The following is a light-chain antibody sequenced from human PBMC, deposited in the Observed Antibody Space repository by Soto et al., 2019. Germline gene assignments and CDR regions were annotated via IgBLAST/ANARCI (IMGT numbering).Light chain of an antibody. V-gene: IGKV1-5*01. J-gene: IGKJ5*01. CDR2: DAF. Sequence: DIEITQSPSTLSASIGDRVTITCRASQSVSAWVAWYQQTPGKAPKLLISDAFKLDSGVSSRFRGHVAGTEFTLSISGLQPGDSATDYCQQYNYWPITFGQGTRLEIK. CDR3: QQYNYWPIT. CDR1: QSVSAW.